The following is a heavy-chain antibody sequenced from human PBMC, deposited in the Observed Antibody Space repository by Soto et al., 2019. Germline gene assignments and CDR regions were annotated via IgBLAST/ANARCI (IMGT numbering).Heavy chain of an antibody. CDR2: FYWDDDE. J-gene: IGHJ4*02. D-gene: IGHD3-10*01. Sequence: QITLKESGPTLVKPTQTLTLTCTFSGFSLTTRGVGVGWIRQPPGKALEWLARFYWDDDEGYSPSLKSRLTNTQDTSKSLVVLTMTNMNPVDTATYYCAHRPRGFSYYFDYWGQGTLVTVSS. CDR1: GFSLTTRGVG. CDR3: AHRPRGFSYYFDY. V-gene: IGHV2-5*02.